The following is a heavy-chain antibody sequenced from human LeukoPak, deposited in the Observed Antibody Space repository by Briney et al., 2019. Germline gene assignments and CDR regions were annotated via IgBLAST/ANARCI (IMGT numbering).Heavy chain of an antibody. CDR3: AKERDTAMVTIDY. CDR2: IRYYGSNK. Sequence: GGSLRLSCAASGFTFSSYGMHWVRQAPGKGLGWVAFIRYYGSNKYYADSVKGRFTISRDNSKNTLYLQMNSLRAEDTAVYYCAKERDTAMVTIDYWGQGTLVTVSS. J-gene: IGHJ4*02. V-gene: IGHV3-30*02. D-gene: IGHD5-18*01. CDR1: GFTFSSYG.